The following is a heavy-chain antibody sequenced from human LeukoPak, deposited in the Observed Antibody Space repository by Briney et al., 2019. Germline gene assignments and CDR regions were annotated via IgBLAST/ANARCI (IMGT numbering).Heavy chain of an antibody. J-gene: IGHJ5*02. Sequence: GESQKISCKGVGYSFTNYWIGWVRQMPGKGMEWMGVIYPGDSRVRYNPSFQGQVTISVDKSVSTAYLQWISLKASDTAMYYCACRDLSSTWSYPWGQGTLVTVSS. CDR2: IYPGDSRV. V-gene: IGHV5-51*01. D-gene: IGHD6-13*01. CDR1: GYSFTNYW. CDR3: ACRDLSSTWSYP.